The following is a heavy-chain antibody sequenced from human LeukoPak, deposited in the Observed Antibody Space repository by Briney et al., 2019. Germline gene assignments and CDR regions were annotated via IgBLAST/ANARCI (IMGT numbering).Heavy chain of an antibody. CDR2: ISAYNGNT. V-gene: IGHV1-18*01. D-gene: IGHD2-15*01. Sequence: GASVKVSCKASGYTFTSYGISWVRQAPGQGLEWMGWISAYNGNTNYAQKLQGRVTMTTDTSTSTAYMGLRSLRSDDTAVYYCARDVGVVEPSFFQYWGQGTLVTVPS. CDR3: ARDVGVVEPSFFQY. CDR1: GYTFTSYG. J-gene: IGHJ4*02.